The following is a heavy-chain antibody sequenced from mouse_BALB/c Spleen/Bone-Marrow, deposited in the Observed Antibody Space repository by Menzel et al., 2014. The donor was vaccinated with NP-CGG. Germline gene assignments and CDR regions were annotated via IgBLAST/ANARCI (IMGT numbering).Heavy chain of an antibody. CDR2: ISSGGGST. V-gene: IGHV5-12-1*01. Sequence: EVHLVESGGGLVKPGGSLKLSCAASGFAFSSYDMSWVRQTPEKRLEWVAYISSGGGSTYYADTVKGRFTISRDNAKNTLYLQMSSLKSEDTAMYYSARQILRGFGYWGQGTPVTVSA. CDR1: GFAFSSYD. J-gene: IGHJ3*02. D-gene: IGHD1-1*01. CDR3: ARQILRGFGY.